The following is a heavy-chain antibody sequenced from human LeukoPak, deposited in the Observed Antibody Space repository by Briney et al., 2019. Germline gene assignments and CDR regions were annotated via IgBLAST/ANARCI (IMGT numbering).Heavy chain of an antibody. D-gene: IGHD2-21*02. V-gene: IGHV3-30*18. CDR3: AKGLAYCGGDCYSSYFDY. CDR1: GFTFSSYG. J-gene: IGHJ4*02. CDR2: ISYDGSNK. Sequence: SGGSLRLSCAASGFTFSSYGMHWVRQAPGKGLEWVAVISYDGSNKYYADSVKGRFTISRDNSKNTLYLQMNSPRAEDTAVYYCAKGLAYCGGDCYSSYFDYWGQGTLVTVSS.